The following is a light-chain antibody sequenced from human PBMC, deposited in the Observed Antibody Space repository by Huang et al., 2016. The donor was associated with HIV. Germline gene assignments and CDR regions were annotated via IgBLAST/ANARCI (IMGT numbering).Light chain of an antibody. CDR1: QDIDNF. CDR2: GAS. CDR3: QRYDIAPRA. Sequence: DIQMTQSPASLSASTGARVTLTCRASQDIDNFVAWFQQKPGKVPTLLIYGASILQSGVPSRFTGRGSGTDFTLTITNFQPEDVATYYCQRYDIAPRAFGQGTKVDLK. V-gene: IGKV1-27*01. J-gene: IGKJ1*01.